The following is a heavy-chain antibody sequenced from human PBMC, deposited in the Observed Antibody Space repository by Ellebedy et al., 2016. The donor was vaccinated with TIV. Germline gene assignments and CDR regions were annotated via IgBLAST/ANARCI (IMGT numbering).Heavy chain of an antibody. Sequence: SLKISCAASGFTFDDYAMHWVRQAPGKGLEWVSGISWNSGNIGYADSVKGRFTISRDNAKNSLYLQMNSLRTEDTAFYYCAPPPGSGYDWGQGTLVTVSS. D-gene: IGHD5-12*01. CDR2: ISWNSGNI. CDR3: APPPGSGYD. J-gene: IGHJ4*02. V-gene: IGHV3-9*01. CDR1: GFTFDDYA.